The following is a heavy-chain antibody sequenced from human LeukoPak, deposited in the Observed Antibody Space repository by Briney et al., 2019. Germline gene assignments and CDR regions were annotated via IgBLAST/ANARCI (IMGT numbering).Heavy chain of an antibody. CDR3: ARVHGIAVVPAPITWFDS. CDR1: GDTFSSYA. CDR2: IIPIFGTA. Sequence: SVKVPCKAAGDTFSSYAISWVRQAPGQGLEWMGGIIPIFGTANYAQKFQGRVTITTDESTSTAYMELSSLRSEDTAVYYCARVHGIAVVPAPITWFDSWGQGTLVTVSS. J-gene: IGHJ5*01. V-gene: IGHV1-69*05. D-gene: IGHD2-2*01.